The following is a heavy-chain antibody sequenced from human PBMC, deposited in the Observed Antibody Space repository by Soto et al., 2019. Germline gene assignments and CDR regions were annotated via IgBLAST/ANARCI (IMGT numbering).Heavy chain of an antibody. V-gene: IGHV1-69*13. Sequence: SVKVSCKASGGPFNTYTINWVRQAPGQGLEWMGGIIPMFRTERYAQKLQGRVTIIADESTSTAYMELSGLRSEDTAVYYCARAARRYYYDSSDFYDALDIRGQGTLVTVSS. J-gene: IGHJ3*02. CDR2: IIPMFRTE. CDR1: GGPFNTYT. CDR3: ARAARRYYYDSSDFYDALDI. D-gene: IGHD3-22*01.